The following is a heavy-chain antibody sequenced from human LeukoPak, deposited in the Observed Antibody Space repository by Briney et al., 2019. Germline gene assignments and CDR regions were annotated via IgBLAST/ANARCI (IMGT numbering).Heavy chain of an antibody. CDR1: GFTFSSYV. D-gene: IGHD3-22*01. V-gene: IGHV3-64*01. Sequence: GGSLRLSCAASGFTFSSYVMYWVRQAPGKGLEYVSSISSNGGSTYYANSVKGRFTISRDSSKNTLYLQMGSLRAEDMAVYYCARGGQSKYDSSGYLNYFDYWGQGTLVTVSS. CDR3: ARGGQSKYDSSGYLNYFDY. CDR2: ISSNGGST. J-gene: IGHJ4*02.